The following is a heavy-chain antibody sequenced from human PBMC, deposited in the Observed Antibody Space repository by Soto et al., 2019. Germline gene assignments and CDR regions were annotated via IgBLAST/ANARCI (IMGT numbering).Heavy chain of an antibody. CDR1: GYTFTSYA. CDR3: ARSIVVVTAIDD. D-gene: IGHD2-21*02. CDR2: INAGNGNT. Sequence: ASVKVSCKASGYTFTSYAMHWVRQAPGQRLEWMGWINAGNGNTEYSQKFQGRVTITRDTSASTAYMELSSLRSEDTAVYYCARSIVVVTAIDDWGQGTLVTVSS. J-gene: IGHJ4*02. V-gene: IGHV1-3*01.